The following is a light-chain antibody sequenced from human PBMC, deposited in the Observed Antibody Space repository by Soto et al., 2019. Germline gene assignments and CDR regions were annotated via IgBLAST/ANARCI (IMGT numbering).Light chain of an antibody. Sequence: QSALTQPPSASGSPGQSVTISCTGTSSNVCGHNYVSWYQQYPGRAPKLMIYEVTKRPSGVPDRFSGSKSGNTASPTDPGFQAEDEADHSGRQYAASKNCEFVVGGGSKRTVL. J-gene: IGLJ3*02. CDR1: SSNVCGHNY. CDR2: EVT. CDR3: RQYAASKNCEFV. V-gene: IGLV2-8*01.